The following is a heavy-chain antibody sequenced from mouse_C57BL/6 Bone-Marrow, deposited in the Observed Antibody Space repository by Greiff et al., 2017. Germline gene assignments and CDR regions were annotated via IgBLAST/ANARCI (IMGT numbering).Heavy chain of an antibody. J-gene: IGHJ2*01. CDR2: ISSGGDYI. CDR1: GFTFSSYA. V-gene: IGHV5-9-1*02. D-gene: IGHD1-1*01. Sequence: EVQGVESGAGLVKPGGSLKLSCAASGFTFSSYAMSWVRQTPEKRLEWVAYISSGGDYIYYADTVKGRFTISRDNARNTLYLQMSSLKSEDTAMYYCTRADYYGSSPFDYWGQGTTLTVSS. CDR3: TRADYYGSSPFDY.